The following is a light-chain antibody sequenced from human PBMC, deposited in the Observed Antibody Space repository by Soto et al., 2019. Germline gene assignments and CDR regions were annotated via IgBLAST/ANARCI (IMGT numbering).Light chain of an antibody. CDR3: QQYNNWPRAT. CDR2: RTS. J-gene: IGKJ4*01. Sequence: EIVLTHAPATLSVSPWYRSTQSFGSSQSISSNLAWYQQKPGQAPRLLVFRTSSRATGFPARFSGSGSGTEFNLTISSLQSEDFGVYYCQQYNNWPRATFGGGTKVDNK. CDR1: QSISSN. V-gene: IGKV3-15*01.